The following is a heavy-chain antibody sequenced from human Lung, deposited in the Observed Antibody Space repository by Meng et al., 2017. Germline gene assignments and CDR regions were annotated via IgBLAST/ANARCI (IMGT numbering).Heavy chain of an antibody. D-gene: IGHD6-13*01. Sequence: QVELVQSGAEVKKPGASVKVSCKASGYTFPDYWLHWVRRAPGQGLEWMGQINPKSGDTHYAQRFQGRVTMTGDTSISTAYMELSGLRSDDTAMYYCARDEDISAAGKLFGDYWGQGTLVTVSS. CDR2: INPKSGDT. CDR3: ARDEDISAAGKLFGDY. V-gene: IGHV1-2*06. J-gene: IGHJ4*02. CDR1: GYTFPDYW.